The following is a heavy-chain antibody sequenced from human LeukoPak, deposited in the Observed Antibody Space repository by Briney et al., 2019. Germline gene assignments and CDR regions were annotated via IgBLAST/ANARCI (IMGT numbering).Heavy chain of an antibody. V-gene: IGHV3-74*01. Sequence: GGSLRLSCTTSGFTFSAYWMHWVRQAPGKGPVWVSRINNDGTTTTYADSVKGRFTISRDNAKNTLSLQMNSLRAGDTGVYYCARGGGNYSPQDYWGQGTLVTVSS. CDR2: INNDGTTT. J-gene: IGHJ4*02. CDR3: ARGGGNYSPQDY. CDR1: GFTFSAYW. D-gene: IGHD1-26*01.